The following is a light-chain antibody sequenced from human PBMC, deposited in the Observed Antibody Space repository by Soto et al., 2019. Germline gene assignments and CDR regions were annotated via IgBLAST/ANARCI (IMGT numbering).Light chain of an antibody. CDR3: LQHNSYPIT. CDR2: AAT. CDR1: QGIRND. J-gene: IGKJ5*01. V-gene: IGKV1-17*01. Sequence: DIQMTQSPSSLSASVGDRVTITCRASQGIRNDVGWYQQKPGKAPKRLIYAATSLQGGVPSRFSGSGSGTEFNLTISSLQPEDFASYYCLQHNSYPITFGQGTRLEIK.